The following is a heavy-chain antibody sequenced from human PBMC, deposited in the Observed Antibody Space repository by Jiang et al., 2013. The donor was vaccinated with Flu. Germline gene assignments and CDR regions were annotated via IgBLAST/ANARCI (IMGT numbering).Heavy chain of an antibody. CDR3: ARVVYDYVWGSLFDY. V-gene: IGHV1-3*01. J-gene: IGHJ4*02. CDR2: INAGNGDT. CDR1: GYTFTSYA. Sequence: SGAEVKKPGASVKVSCKASGYTFTSYAMHWVRQAPGQRLEWMGWINAGNGDTTYSQKFQGRVTITRDTSASTAYMELTSLRSEDTAVYYCARVVYDYVWGSLFDYWGQGTLVTVSA. D-gene: IGHD3-16*01.